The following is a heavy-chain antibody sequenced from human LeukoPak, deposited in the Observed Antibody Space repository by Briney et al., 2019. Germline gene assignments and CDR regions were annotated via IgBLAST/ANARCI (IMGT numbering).Heavy chain of an antibody. CDR1: GGSISSYY. V-gene: IGHV4-59*12. CDR2: IYYSGST. Sequence: PSETLSLTCTVSGGSISSYYWSWIRQPPGKGLEWIGYIYYSGSTNYNPSLTSRVPISVDTSKNQFSLKLSSVTAADTAVYSGARDLPYGSGSYPDYWGQGTLVTVSS. CDR3: ARDLPYGSGSYPDY. J-gene: IGHJ4*02. D-gene: IGHD3-10*01.